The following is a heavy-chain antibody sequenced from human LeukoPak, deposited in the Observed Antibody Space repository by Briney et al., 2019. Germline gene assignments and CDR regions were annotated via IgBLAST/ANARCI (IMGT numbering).Heavy chain of an antibody. D-gene: IGHD4-17*01. CDR1: GFTVRSNY. Sequence: GGSLRLSCAASGFTVRSNYMSWVRQAPGKGLEWVSVIYSGGSTYHADSVKGRFTISRDNSKNTLYLQMYSLRAEDTAVYYCAKIPYGDYVLDYYYYMDVWGKGTTVTISS. CDR3: AKIPYGDYVLDYYYYMDV. V-gene: IGHV3-66*01. CDR2: IYSGGST. J-gene: IGHJ6*03.